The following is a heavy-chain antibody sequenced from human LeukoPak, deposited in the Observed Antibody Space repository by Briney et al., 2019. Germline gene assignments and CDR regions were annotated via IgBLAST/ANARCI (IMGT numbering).Heavy chain of an antibody. D-gene: IGHD4-11*01. CDR1: GGSISSGGYY. V-gene: IGHV4-31*03. CDR3: ARDRRYSNYGMDV. Sequence: SETLSLTRTVSGGSISSGGYYWSWIRQHPGKGLEWIGYIYYSGSTYYNPSLKSRVTISVDTSKNQFSLKLSSVTAADTAVYYCARDRRYSNYGMDVWGQGTTVTVSS. J-gene: IGHJ6*02. CDR2: IYYSGST.